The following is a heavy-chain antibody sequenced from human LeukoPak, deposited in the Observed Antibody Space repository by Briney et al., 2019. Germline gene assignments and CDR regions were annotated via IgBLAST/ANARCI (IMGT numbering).Heavy chain of an antibody. J-gene: IGHJ4*02. CDR1: GFTFSLYA. Sequence: PGGSLRLSCAASGFTFSLYAMNWVRQAPGKGLEWVSYFNDDSSDIHYAGSVRGRFTISRDDARKTLYLQLSSLRVEDTAVYYCARDTFQPGLIDSWGQGTLVTVSS. CDR2: FNDDSSDI. CDR3: ARDTFQPGLIDS. V-gene: IGHV3-21*05. D-gene: IGHD2-2*01.